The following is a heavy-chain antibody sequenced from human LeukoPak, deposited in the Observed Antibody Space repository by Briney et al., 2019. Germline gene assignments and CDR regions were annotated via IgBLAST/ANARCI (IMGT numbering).Heavy chain of an antibody. V-gene: IGHV4-4*07. D-gene: IGHD3-10*01. CDR1: GGSMSSYY. J-gene: IGHJ6*03. Sequence: PSETLSLTCTVSGGSMSSYYWSWIRQPAGKGLEWIGRIYTSGSTNYNPSLKSRVTMSVYTSKNQFSLKLSSVTAADTAVYYCARRSSGSGSYYYYYMDVWGKGTTVTVSS. CDR3: ARRSSGSGSYYYYYMDV. CDR2: IYTSGST.